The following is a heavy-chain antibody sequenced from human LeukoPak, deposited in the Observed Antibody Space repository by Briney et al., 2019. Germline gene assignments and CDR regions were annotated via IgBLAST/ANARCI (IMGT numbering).Heavy chain of an antibody. Sequence: SVKVSCKASGGTFSSYAISWVRQAPGQGLEWMGGIIPIFGTANYAQKFQGRVTITADKSTSTAYMELSSLRSEDTAVYYCARRREGDYGDYVVAFDIWGQGTMVTVSS. J-gene: IGHJ3*02. CDR2: IIPIFGTA. V-gene: IGHV1-69*06. D-gene: IGHD4-17*01. CDR3: ARRREGDYGDYVVAFDI. CDR1: GGTFSSYA.